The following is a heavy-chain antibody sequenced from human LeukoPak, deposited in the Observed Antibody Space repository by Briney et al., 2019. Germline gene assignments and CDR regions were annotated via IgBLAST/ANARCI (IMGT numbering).Heavy chain of an antibody. CDR3: AKEYSGYDYGRYYYYGMDV. V-gene: IGHV3-9*01. CDR1: GFTFDDYA. CDR2: ISWNSGSI. Sequence: GGSLRLSCAASGFTFDDYAMHWVRQAPGKGLEWVSGISWNSGSIGYADSVKGRFTISRDNAKNSLYLQMNSLRAEDTALYYCAKEYSGYDYGRYYYYGMDVWGQGTTVTVSS. J-gene: IGHJ6*02. D-gene: IGHD5-12*01.